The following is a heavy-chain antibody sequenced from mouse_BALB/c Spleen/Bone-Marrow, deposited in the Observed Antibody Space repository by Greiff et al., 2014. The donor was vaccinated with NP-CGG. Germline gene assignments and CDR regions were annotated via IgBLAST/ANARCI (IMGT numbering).Heavy chain of an antibody. D-gene: IGHD3-1*01. CDR2: IYNCGST. J-gene: IGHJ2*01. V-gene: IGHV2-2*02. CDR3: ARNHRGYYFDY. Sequence: QVQLEESGTGLVQPSQSLVISCIVSGFPLTTYWVHWVRPAPGKGLEWVGVIYNCGSTDYNAAFISRLSISKDNSKSQVFFEMNSLQANDTAIYYCARNHRGYYFDYWGQGTTLTVSS. CDR1: GFPLTTYW.